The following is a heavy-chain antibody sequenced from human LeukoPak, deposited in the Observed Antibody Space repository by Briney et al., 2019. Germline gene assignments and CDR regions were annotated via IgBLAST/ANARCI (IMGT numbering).Heavy chain of an antibody. Sequence: SETLSFTCTVSGGSISSYYWSWIRQPPGKGLEWIGYIYYSGSTNYNPSLKSRVTISVDTSKNQFSLKLSSVTAADTAVYYCARLWATVTTYGYFDYWGQGTLVTVSS. J-gene: IGHJ4*02. CDR3: ARLWATVTTYGYFDY. D-gene: IGHD4-17*01. CDR2: IYYSGST. V-gene: IGHV4-59*08. CDR1: GGSISSYY.